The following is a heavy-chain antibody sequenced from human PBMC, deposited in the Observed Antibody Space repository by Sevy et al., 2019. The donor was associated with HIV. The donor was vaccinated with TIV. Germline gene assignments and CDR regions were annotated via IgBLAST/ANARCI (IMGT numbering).Heavy chain of an antibody. CDR2: ISSIGSTI. CDR3: ASGMVRGASFDY. CDR1: GFTFSDYY. Sequence: GGSLRLSCAASGFTFSDYYMSWTRQAPGKGLEVVSYISSIGSTIYYADSVKGRFTISSDNAKNSLYLQMNSLRAEDTAVYSCASGMVRGASFDYWGQGTLVTVSS. D-gene: IGHD3-10*01. V-gene: IGHV3-11*01. J-gene: IGHJ4*02.